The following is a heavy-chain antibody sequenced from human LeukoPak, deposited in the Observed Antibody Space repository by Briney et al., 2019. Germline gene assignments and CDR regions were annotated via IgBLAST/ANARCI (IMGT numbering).Heavy chain of an antibody. CDR1: GYTLTELS. D-gene: IGHD3-22*01. Sequence: ASVKVSCKVSGYTLTELSMNWVRQAPGQGLEWMGGFDPDDGETIYAQKFQGRVTMTEDTSTDTAYMELSSLRSEDTAVYYCATGWAIQYDSSGYYGYWGQGTLVTVSS. V-gene: IGHV1-24*01. J-gene: IGHJ4*02. CDR3: ATGWAIQYDSSGYYGY. CDR2: FDPDDGET.